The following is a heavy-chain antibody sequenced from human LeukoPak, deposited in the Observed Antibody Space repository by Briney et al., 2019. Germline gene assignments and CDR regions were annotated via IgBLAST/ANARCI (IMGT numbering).Heavy chain of an antibody. CDR2: INPNSGGT. CDR1: GYTFTGYY. D-gene: IGHD3-22*01. J-gene: IGHJ3*02. Sequence: GASVKVSCKASGYTFTGYYMHWVRQAPGQGLEWMGWINPNSGGTNYAQKFQGRVTMTRDTSISTAYMELSRLRSDDTAVYYCARDLPYYDSSGYAFDIWGQGTMVTVSS. CDR3: ARDLPYYDSSGYAFDI. V-gene: IGHV1-2*02.